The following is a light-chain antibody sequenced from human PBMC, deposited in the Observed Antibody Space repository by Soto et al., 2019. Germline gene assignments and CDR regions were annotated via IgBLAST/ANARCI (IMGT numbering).Light chain of an antibody. CDR2: GAS. Sequence: EIVLTQSPGTLSLSPGERATLSCRASQNVSSSYLAWYQQKPVQAPRLPIYGASSRATGIPDRVSGSGSGTDFTLTISRLESEDFAVYYCQQYGSSSSFGGGTKVEIK. CDR3: QQYGSSSS. V-gene: IGKV3-20*01. CDR1: QNVSSSY. J-gene: IGKJ4*01.